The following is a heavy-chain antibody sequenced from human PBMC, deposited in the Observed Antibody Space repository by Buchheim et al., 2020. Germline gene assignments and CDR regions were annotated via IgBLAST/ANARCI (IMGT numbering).Heavy chain of an antibody. CDR1: GCSISSYY. V-gene: IGHV4-59*12. Sequence: QVQLQESGPGLVKPSETLSLTCTVSGCSISSYYWSWIRQPPGKGLEWIGYIYYSGSTNYNPSLKSRVTISVDTSKNQFSLKLSSVTAADTAVYYCARDLGLGDSSGPTFDYWGQGTL. D-gene: IGHD3-22*01. J-gene: IGHJ4*02. CDR3: ARDLGLGDSSGPTFDY. CDR2: IYYSGST.